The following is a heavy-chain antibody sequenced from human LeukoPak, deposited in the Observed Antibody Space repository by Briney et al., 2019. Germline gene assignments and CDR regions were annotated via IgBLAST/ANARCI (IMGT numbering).Heavy chain of an antibody. V-gene: IGHV3-7*01. CDR3: ARGGYYRFEY. Sequence: GGSLRLSCAASGFTFSTYWMTWVRQAPGKGLEWVASIKEDGSEKYYVDSVQGRFTISRDNAKSSMYLQMNSLGAEDTGVYYCARGGYYRFEYWGQGTLVTVSS. J-gene: IGHJ4*02. D-gene: IGHD2/OR15-2a*01. CDR1: GFTFSTYW. CDR2: IKEDGSEK.